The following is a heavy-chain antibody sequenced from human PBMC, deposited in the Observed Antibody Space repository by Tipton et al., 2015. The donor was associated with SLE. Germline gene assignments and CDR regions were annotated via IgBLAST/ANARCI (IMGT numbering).Heavy chain of an antibody. Sequence: GLVKPSETLSLTCAVSGYSISSGYYWGWIRQPPGKGLEWIGSIYYSGSTYYNPSLKSRVTISVDTSKNQFSLKLSSVTAADTAVYYCARGDAGRSDYWGQGTLVTVSS. CDR2: IYYSGST. CDR1: GYSISSGYY. D-gene: IGHD3-10*01. V-gene: IGHV4-38-2*01. J-gene: IGHJ4*02. CDR3: ARGDAGRSDY.